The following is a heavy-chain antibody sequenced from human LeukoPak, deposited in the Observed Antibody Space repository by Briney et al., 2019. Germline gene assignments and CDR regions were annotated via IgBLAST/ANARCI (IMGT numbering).Heavy chain of an antibody. V-gene: IGHV3-23*01. CDR3: AKDPGRLAGYDAFDI. CDR1: GFTFSSYA. CDR2: LSGSGSST. J-gene: IGHJ3*02. Sequence: GGSLRLSCAASGFTFSSYAMSWVRQAPGKGLEWVSALSGSGSSTYYADSVKGRFTISRDNSKSTLYLQMNSLRAEDTAVYYCAKDPGRLAGYDAFDIWGQGTMVTVSS. D-gene: IGHD3-9*01.